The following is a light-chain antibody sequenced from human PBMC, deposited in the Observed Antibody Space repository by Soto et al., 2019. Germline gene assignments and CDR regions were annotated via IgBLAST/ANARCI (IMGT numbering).Light chain of an antibody. V-gene: IGKV1-5*03. J-gene: IGKJ5*01. CDR2: KAS. Sequence: DIQMTQSPSTLSASVGDRVTITCRASQSIDSWLAWYQQKPGKAPKLLIYKASSLESGVPSRFSGSGFGTEFTFTISSLQPDDFATYYCQQYKSYPITFGQGTRLEIK. CDR1: QSIDSW. CDR3: QQYKSYPIT.